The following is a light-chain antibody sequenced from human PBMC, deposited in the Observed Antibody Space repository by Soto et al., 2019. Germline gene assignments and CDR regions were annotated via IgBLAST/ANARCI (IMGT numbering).Light chain of an antibody. Sequence: QSVLTQPPSASGTPGQRVTISCSGSSSNIGSNYVYWYQQLPGTAPKLLIYRNNHRPSGVPVRFSVSKSGTSASLAISGPRSEDEDEYYCAAWDDTLSGVVFGGGTKLTVL. V-gene: IGLV1-47*01. CDR1: SSNIGSNY. J-gene: IGLJ2*01. CDR2: RNN. CDR3: AAWDDTLSGVV.